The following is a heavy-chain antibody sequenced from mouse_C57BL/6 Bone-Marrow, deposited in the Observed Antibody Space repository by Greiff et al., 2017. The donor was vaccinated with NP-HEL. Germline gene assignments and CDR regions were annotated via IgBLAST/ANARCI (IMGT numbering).Heavy chain of an antibody. CDR2: IWSGGST. Sequence: QVQLKQSGPGLVQPSQSLSITCTVSGFSLTSYGVHWVRQSPGKGLEWLGVIWSGGSTDYNAAFISRLSISKDNSKSQVFFKMNSLQADDTAIYYCARERQAYYNHYYAMDYWGQGTSVTVSS. CDR3: ARERQAYYNHYYAMDY. D-gene: IGHD2-12*01. V-gene: IGHV2-2*01. J-gene: IGHJ4*01. CDR1: GFSLTSYG.